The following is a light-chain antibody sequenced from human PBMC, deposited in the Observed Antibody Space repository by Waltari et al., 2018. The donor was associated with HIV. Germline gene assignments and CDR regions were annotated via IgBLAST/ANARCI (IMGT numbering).Light chain of an antibody. Sequence: SVSVAPGKTARITCGGNNIGSKSVHWYQQKPGQAPVLVIYYDSDRPSGIPERFSGSNSGNTATLTISRVEAGDEADYYCQVWDSSSDHPVVFGGGTKLTVL. J-gene: IGLJ2*01. CDR3: QVWDSSSDHPVV. CDR2: YDS. V-gene: IGLV3-21*04. CDR1: NIGSKS.